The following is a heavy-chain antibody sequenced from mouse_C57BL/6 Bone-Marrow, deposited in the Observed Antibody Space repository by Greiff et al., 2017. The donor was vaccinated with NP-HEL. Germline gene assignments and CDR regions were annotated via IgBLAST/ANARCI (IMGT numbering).Heavy chain of an antibody. V-gene: IGHV1-7*01. J-gene: IGHJ4*01. CDR1: GYTFTSYW. D-gene: IGHD3-2*02. CDR2: INPSSGYT. Sequence: VKLQESGAELAKPGASVKLSCKASGYTFTSYWMHWVKQRPGQGLEWIGYINPSSGYTKYNQKFKDKATLTADKSSSTAYMQLSSLTYEDSAVYYCAQDSSGYVRAMDYWGQGTSVTVSS. CDR3: AQDSSGYVRAMDY.